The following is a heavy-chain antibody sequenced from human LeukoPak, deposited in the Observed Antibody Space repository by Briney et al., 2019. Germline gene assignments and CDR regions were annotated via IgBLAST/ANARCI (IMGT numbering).Heavy chain of an antibody. CDR1: GGSISSGDYY. J-gene: IGHJ4*02. CDR3: AASARVEIFDY. CDR2: IYYSGST. V-gene: IGHV4-30-4*08. Sequence: SQILSLTCTVSGGSISSGDYYWSWIRQPPGKGLEWIGYIYYSGSTYYNPSLKSRVTISVDTSKNQFSLKLSSVTAADTAVYYCAASARVEIFDYWGQGTLVTVSS. D-gene: IGHD2-21*01.